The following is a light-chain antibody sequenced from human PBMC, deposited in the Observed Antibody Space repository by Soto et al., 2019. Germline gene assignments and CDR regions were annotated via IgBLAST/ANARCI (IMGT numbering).Light chain of an antibody. V-gene: IGLV2-14*03. J-gene: IGLJ1*01. CDR3: TSYTSDNTYV. CDR2: DVS. CDR1: SSDIGGYNY. Sequence: QSALTQPASVSGSPGQSITIFCSGTSSDIGGYNYVSWYQQHPGKAPRVMIYDVSNRPSGVSNRFSGSKSGNTATLTISGLQAEDEADYYCTSYTSDNTYVFATGTKVTVL.